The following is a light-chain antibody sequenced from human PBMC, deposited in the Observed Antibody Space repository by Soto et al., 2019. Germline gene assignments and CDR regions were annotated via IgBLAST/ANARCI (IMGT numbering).Light chain of an antibody. Sequence: EIVLTQSPATLSLSPGERATLSCRASKSVSSYFAWYQQKPGHAPRLLIYDASNRATGIPARFSGSGSGTDFTLTISSLEPEDFAVYYCQQRSNCPVTFGQGTRVEIK. CDR1: KSVSSY. J-gene: IGKJ1*01. CDR2: DAS. CDR3: QQRSNCPVT. V-gene: IGKV3-11*01.